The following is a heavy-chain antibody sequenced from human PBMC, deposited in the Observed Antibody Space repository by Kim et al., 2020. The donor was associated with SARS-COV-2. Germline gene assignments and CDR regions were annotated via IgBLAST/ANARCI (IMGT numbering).Heavy chain of an antibody. CDR2: IYPGDSDT. CDR1: GYSFTSYW. D-gene: IGHD6-19*01. V-gene: IGHV5-51*01. CDR3: ARSIAVAGTYHNWFDP. J-gene: IGHJ5*02. Sequence: GESLKISCKGSGYSFTSYWIGWVRQMPGKGLEWMGIIYPGDSDTRYSPSFQGQVTISADKSISTAYLQWSSLKASDTAMYYCARSIAVAGTYHNWFDPWGQGTLVTVSS.